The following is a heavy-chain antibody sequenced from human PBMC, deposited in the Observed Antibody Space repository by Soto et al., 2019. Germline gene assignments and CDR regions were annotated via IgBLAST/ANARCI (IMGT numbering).Heavy chain of an antibody. CDR1: GFTFSNYA. D-gene: IGHD3-9*01. CDR3: ARVFYYDILTGKSYNMDV. Sequence: VQLLESGGDLVQPGGSLRLSCEASGFTFSNYAMSWVGQAPGKGLEWVSVISGSGGSTNYADSAKGRFTISRDNSMDTLYLPMNSLRAEDTAVYYCARVFYYDILTGKSYNMDVWGQGTTVIVSS. J-gene: IGHJ6*02. V-gene: IGHV3-23*01. CDR2: ISGSGGST.